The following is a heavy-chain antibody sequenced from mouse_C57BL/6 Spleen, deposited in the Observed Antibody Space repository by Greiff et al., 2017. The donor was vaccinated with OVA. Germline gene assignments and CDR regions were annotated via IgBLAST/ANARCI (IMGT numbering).Heavy chain of an antibody. J-gene: IGHJ3*01. CDR3: TDYYDRFAY. D-gene: IGHD1-1*01. V-gene: IGHV6-3*01. CDR1: GFTFSNYW. Sequence: EVKLEESGGGLVQPGGSMKLSCVASGFTFSNYWMNWVRQSPEKGLEWVAQIRLKSDNYATHYAESVKGRFTISRDDSKSSVYLQMNNVRAEDTGIYYCTDYYDRFAYWGQGTLVTVSA. CDR2: IRLKSDNYAT.